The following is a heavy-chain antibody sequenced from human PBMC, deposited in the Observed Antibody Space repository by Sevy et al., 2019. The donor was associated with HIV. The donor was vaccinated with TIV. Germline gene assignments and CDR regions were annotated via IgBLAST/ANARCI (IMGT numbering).Heavy chain of an antibody. J-gene: IGHJ6*02. CDR2: IYEGGRT. V-gene: IGHV3-66*01. CDR1: GFTVSSDY. Sequence: GGSLRLSCAASGFTVSSDYISWVRQAPGKGLEWVSVIYEGGRTFYADSVKDRFTISRDNSKNTLYLQMYSLRAEDTAVYYCARESSSSWQAGYYGMDVWGQGTTVTVSS. D-gene: IGHD6-13*01. CDR3: ARESSSSWQAGYYGMDV.